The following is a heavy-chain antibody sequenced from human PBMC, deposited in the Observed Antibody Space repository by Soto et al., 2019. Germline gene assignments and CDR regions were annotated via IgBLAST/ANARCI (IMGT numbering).Heavy chain of an antibody. CDR1: GYTFYSHS. Sequence: QAQLVQSGAEVKKPGASVKVSWKASGYTFYSHSISWVRQAPGQGLEWMGRISADNGNTKYAQKFRGRVTMTTDTSTSTVYMELRNLRSDDTAVYYCARCIQQDYYYGMDVWGQGTTVTVSS. V-gene: IGHV1-18*01. CDR3: ARCIQQDYYYGMDV. J-gene: IGHJ6*02. D-gene: IGHD5-18*01. CDR2: ISADNGNT.